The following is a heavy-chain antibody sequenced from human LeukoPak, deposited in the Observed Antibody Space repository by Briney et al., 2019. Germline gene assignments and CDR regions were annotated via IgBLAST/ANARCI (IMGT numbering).Heavy chain of an antibody. D-gene: IGHD3-22*01. J-gene: IGHJ4*02. CDR2: INGDGSNT. CDR3: AREVYYYDSSGYYFDY. V-gene: IGHV3-74*03. CDR1: GFTFSSHW. Sequence: GGSLRLSCAASGFTFSSHWMHWVRQAPGKGLVWVSRINGDGSNTTYADSVKGRFTISRDNAKNTLYLQMNSLRAEDTAVYYCAREVYYYDSSGYYFDYWGQGTLVTVSS.